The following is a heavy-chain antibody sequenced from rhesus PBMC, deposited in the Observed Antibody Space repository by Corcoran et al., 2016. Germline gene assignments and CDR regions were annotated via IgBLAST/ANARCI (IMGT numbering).Heavy chain of an antibody. CDR2: INPYNGNT. Sequence: VQLVQSGAEVKKPGSSVTVSCTASGYTFTDYYMHWVRQAPRQGLEWMGWINPYNGNTKYEQKFQGRGTMNRDTSTSTAYMELSSLRSEDTAVDYCARGSSGWSGGGLDSWGQGVVVTVSS. CDR3: ARGSSGWSGGGLDS. CDR1: GYTFTDYY. J-gene: IGHJ6*01. D-gene: IGHD6S26*01. V-gene: IGHV1S2*01.